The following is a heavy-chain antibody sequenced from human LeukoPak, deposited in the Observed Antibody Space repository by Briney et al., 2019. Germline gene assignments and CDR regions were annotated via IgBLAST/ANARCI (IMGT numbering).Heavy chain of an antibody. Sequence: SETLSLTCTVSGYSISSGHYWGWIRHPPGKGLEWIGSIYRCGSTYYNPPLKGRVTIPVDTSKNQFSLRLSSVTAGDTAVYYCARDATMMGNYFNYWGQGTLVTVSS. D-gene: IGHD5-12*01. V-gene: IGHV4-38-2*02. CDR2: IYRCGST. CDR1: GYSISSGHY. J-gene: IGHJ4*02. CDR3: ARDATMMGNYFNY.